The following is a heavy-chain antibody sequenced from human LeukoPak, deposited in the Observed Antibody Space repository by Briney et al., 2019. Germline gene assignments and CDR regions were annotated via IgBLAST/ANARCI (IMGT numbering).Heavy chain of an antibody. J-gene: IGHJ4*02. CDR2: IIPILGIA. Sequence: ASVKVSCKASGGTFSSYAISWVRQAPGQGLEWMGRIIPILGIANYAQKFQGRVTMTRGTSTSTVYMELSSLRSEDTAVYYCARVAVEYSSSYYFDYWGQGTLVTVSS. D-gene: IGHD6-6*01. CDR1: GGTFSSYA. V-gene: IGHV1-69*04. CDR3: ARVAVEYSSSYYFDY.